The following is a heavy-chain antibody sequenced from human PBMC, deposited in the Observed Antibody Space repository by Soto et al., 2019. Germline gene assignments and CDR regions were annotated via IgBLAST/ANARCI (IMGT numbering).Heavy chain of an antibody. CDR1: GFTFSSYA. CDR2: ISVSGGST. D-gene: IGHD4-17*01. Sequence: HPGGSLRLSCAASGFTFSSYAMSWVRQAPGKGLEWVSAISVSGGSTYYADSVKGRFTISRDNSKNTLYLQMNTLRAEDTAVYYCAKLNGNRPTGMDVWGQGTTVTVSS. V-gene: IGHV3-23*01. J-gene: IGHJ6*02. CDR3: AKLNGNRPTGMDV.